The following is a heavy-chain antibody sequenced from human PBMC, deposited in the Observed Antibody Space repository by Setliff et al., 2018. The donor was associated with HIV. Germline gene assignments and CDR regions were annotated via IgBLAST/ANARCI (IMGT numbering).Heavy chain of an antibody. D-gene: IGHD2-2*01. CDR3: ARDFGGYCSSMSCPGLFDP. V-gene: IGHV1-69*05. CDR1: GGTFGNYG. CDR2: IIPISGTA. Sequence: GASVKVSCKASGGTFGNYGMSWVRQAPGQGLEWMGGIIPISGTANYAQKFQGRVTITTDESTSTAYMELSGLRSEDTAVYYCARDFGGYCSSMSCPGLFDPWGQGTLVTVSS. J-gene: IGHJ5*02.